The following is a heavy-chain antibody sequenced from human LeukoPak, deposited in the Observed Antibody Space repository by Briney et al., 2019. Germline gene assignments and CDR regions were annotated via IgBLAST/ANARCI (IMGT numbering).Heavy chain of an antibody. CDR3: TRGYRGPHYYYMDV. Sequence: ASVKVSCKASGYTFTNFDFNWVRQAPGQGLEWMGWISAYSGNTNYAQKLQDRVTMTTDTSTSTTYMELRSLRSDDTAVYYCTRGYRGPHYYYMDVWGKGTTVTVSS. J-gene: IGHJ6*03. CDR2: ISAYSGNT. CDR1: GYTFTNFD. V-gene: IGHV1-18*01. D-gene: IGHD5-12*01.